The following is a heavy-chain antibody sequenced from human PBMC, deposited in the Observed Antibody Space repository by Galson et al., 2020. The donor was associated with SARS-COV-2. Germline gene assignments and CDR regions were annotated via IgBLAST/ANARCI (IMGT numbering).Heavy chain of an antibody. CDR1: GFTLTPYP. Sequence: GGSLRLSCAASGFTLTPYPLHWVRPAPGKGLEWVATISSDGNNENYAASVTGRFTVSRDISRNTLYLQMNALRAGDTALYFCVRHRPNIYHPLGFGMDVWCQGTTVTGSS. V-gene: IGHV3-30-3*01. J-gene: IGHJ6*02. CDR2: ISSDGNNE. CDR3: VRHRPNIYHPLGFGMDV. D-gene: IGHD7-27*01.